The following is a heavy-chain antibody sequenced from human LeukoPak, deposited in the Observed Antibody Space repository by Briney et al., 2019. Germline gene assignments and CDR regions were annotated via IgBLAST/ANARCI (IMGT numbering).Heavy chain of an antibody. CDR1: GGSFSTYY. D-gene: IGHD6-13*01. V-gene: IGHV4-34*01. J-gene: IGHJ4*02. CDR3: ARPMYSSSWYYFDY. CDR2: INHSGST. Sequence: ASETLSLTCAVYGGSFSTYYWSWIRQPPGKGLEWIGEINHSGSTNYNPSLKSRVTISVDTSKNQFSLKLSSVTAADTAVYYCARPMYSSSWYYFDYWGQGTLVTVSS.